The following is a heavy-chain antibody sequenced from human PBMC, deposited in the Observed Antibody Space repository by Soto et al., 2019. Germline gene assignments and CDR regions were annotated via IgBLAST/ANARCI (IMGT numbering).Heavy chain of an antibody. D-gene: IGHD6-19*01. CDR1: GGTFSSYA. J-gene: IGHJ6*02. V-gene: IGHV1-69*06. CDR3: AGGAVAGEFRVGMDV. CDR2: IIPIFGTA. Sequence: QVQLVQSGAEVKKPGSSVKVSCKDSGGTFSSYAISWVRQAPGQGLEWMGGIIPIFGTANYAQKFQGRVTINADKYTSTAYMELSSLRSEDTDVYYCAGGAVAGEFRVGMDVWGQGSTVTVSS.